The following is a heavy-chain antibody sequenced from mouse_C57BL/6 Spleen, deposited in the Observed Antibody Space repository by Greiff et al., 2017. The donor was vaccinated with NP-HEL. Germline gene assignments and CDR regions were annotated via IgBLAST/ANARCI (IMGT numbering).Heavy chain of an antibody. D-gene: IGHD1-1*01. CDR3: AKMNYGSRYGYWYFDV. Sequence: EVQLQQSGPVLVKPGASVKMSCKASGYTFTDYYMNWVKQSHGKSLEWIGVINPYNGGTSYNQKFKGKATLTVDKSSSTAYMELNSLTSEDSAVYYCAKMNYGSRYGYWYFDVWGTGTTVTVSS. V-gene: IGHV1-19*01. J-gene: IGHJ1*03. CDR1: GYTFTDYY. CDR2: INPYNGGT.